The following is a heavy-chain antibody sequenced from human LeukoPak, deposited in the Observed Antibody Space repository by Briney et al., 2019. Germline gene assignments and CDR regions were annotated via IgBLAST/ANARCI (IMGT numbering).Heavy chain of an antibody. V-gene: IGHV1-8*01. J-gene: IGHJ5*02. D-gene: IGHD2-8*01. CDR3: ARGLGYCTNGVCYNWFDP. CDR2: MNPNSGNT. CDR1: GYTFTSYD. Sequence: ASVKVSCKASGYTFTSYDINWVRQANGQGLEWMGWMNPNSGNTGYAQKFQGRVTMTRNTSISTAYMELSSLRSEDTAVYYCARGLGYCTNGVCYNWFDPWGQGTLVTVSS.